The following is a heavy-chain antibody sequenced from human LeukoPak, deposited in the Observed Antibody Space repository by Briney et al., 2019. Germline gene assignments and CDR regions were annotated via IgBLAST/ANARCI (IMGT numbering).Heavy chain of an antibody. CDR1: GFTFSSYS. J-gene: IGHJ3*02. Sequence: GGSLRLSCAASGFTFSSYSMNWVRQAPGKGLDGVSYISSSSSTIYYAASVKGRFAISRDNAKNSLYLQMNSLRDEDTAVYYCARDPLTGDPNDAFDIWGQGTMVTVSS. V-gene: IGHV3-48*02. D-gene: IGHD2-21*02. CDR3: ARDPLTGDPNDAFDI. CDR2: ISSSSSTI.